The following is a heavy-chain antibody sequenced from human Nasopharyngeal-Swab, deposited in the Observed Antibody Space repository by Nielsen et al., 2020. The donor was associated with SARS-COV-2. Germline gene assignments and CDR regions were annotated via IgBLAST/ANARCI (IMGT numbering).Heavy chain of an antibody. CDR2: ISYDGSNK. J-gene: IGHJ6*02. V-gene: IGHV3-30*04. CDR1: GFTFSSYA. D-gene: IGHD3-22*01. CDR3: ARDYYDSSGYYYFDYYYGMDV. Sequence: GESLKISCAASGFTFSSYAMHWVRQAPGKGLEWVAVISYDGSNKYYADSVKGRFTISRDNSKNTLYLQMNSLRAEDTAVYYCARDYYDSSGYYYFDYYYGMDVWGQGTTVTVSS.